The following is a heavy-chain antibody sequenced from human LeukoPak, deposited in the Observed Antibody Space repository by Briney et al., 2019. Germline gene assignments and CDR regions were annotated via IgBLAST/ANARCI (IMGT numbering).Heavy chain of an antibody. Sequence: GGSLRLSCAASGITLSNYGMSWVRQAPGKGLEWVAGISDSGGSTNYADSVKGRFTISRDNPKNTLYLQMNSLRAEDTAVYFCAKRGVVIRVILVGFHKEAYYFDSWGQGALVTVSS. CDR1: GITLSNYG. CDR2: ISDSGGST. J-gene: IGHJ4*02. D-gene: IGHD3-22*01. V-gene: IGHV3-23*01. CDR3: AKRGVVIRVILVGFHKEAYYFDS.